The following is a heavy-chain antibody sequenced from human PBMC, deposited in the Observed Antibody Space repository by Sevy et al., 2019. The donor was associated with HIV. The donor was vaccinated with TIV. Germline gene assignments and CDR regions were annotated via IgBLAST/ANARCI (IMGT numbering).Heavy chain of an antibody. Sequence: GGSLRLSCAASGFTFSSYSMNWVRQAPGKGLEWVSYISSSSSTIYYADSVKGRFTISRDNAKNPLYLQMNSLRAEDTAVYYCAREGDSSGYYYVYYYYGMDVWGQGTTVTVSS. D-gene: IGHD3-22*01. V-gene: IGHV3-48*01. CDR2: ISSSSSTI. J-gene: IGHJ6*02. CDR1: GFTFSSYS. CDR3: AREGDSSGYYYVYYYYGMDV.